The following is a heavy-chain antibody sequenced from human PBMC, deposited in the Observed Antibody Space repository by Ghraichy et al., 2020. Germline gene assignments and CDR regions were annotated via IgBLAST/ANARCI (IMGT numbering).Heavy chain of an antibody. J-gene: IGHJ6*02. V-gene: IGHV4-4*02. CDR1: GGSISSNNW. CDR2: IYHSGST. Sequence: SETLSLTCAVSGGSISSNNWWSWVRQPPGKGLEWIGEIYHSGSTNYNPSLKSRVTISVDKSKNHFSVRLSSVTAADTAVYYCVRVPFQMTPNGMDVWGQGTTVTVSS. D-gene: IGHD3-16*01. CDR3: VRVPFQMTPNGMDV.